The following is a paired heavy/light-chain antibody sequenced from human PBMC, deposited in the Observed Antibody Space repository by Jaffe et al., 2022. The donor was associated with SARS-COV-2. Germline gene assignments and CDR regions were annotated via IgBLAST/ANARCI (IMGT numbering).Light chain of an antibody. V-gene: IGLV3-9*01. CDR1: NIGRKN. Sequence: SYELTQPLSVSVALGQTARITCGGNNIGRKNVHWYQQKPGQAPLLLLYRDVNRPSGIPERFSGSNSGNTATLAITRAQAGDEADYYCQVWDSSTSVTFGGGTRLTVL. CDR3: QVWDSSTSVT. CDR2: RDV. J-gene: IGLJ2*01.
Heavy chain of an antibody. J-gene: IGHJ5*02. D-gene: IGHD4-17*01. CDR1: GYTFNTNG. CDR3: ARGYYGDSEDWFDP. V-gene: IGHV1-18*01. CDR2: ISTYNGDT. Sequence: QVHLVQSGAEMKKPGASVKVSCKASGYTFNTNGIIWVRQAPGQGLEWMGWISTYNGDTNYVQKFQGRVTMTTDTSTTTVYMELRSLRSDDTAVYYCARGYYGDSEDWFDPWGQGTLVTVSS.